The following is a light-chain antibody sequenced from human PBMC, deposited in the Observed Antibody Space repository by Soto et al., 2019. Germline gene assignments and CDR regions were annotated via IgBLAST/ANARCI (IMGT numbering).Light chain of an antibody. J-gene: IGKJ1*01. CDR1: QSIRSQ. CDR2: TAS. CDR3: QQSYNSRT. V-gene: IGKV1-39*01. Sequence: DIQMTQSPSSLSASIGDRVTITCRASQSIRSQLNWYQQKAGTAPKLLMDTASRKQSWVPSRFSGSGSGTEFTLTITSLQPEDFATYYCQQSYNSRTFGQGTRWIS.